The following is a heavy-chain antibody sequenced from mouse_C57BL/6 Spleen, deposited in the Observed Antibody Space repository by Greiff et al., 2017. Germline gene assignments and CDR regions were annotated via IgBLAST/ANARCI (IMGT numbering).Heavy chain of an antibody. J-gene: IGHJ4*01. V-gene: IGHV1-54*01. CDR3: ARPDSSGYPSAMDY. CDR1: GYAFTNYL. Sequence: QVQLQQSGAELVRPGTSVKVSCKASGYAFTNYLIEWVKQRPGQGLEWIGVINPGSGGTNYNEKFKGKATLTADKSSSTTYMQLSSLTSEDSAVYFCARPDSSGYPSAMDYWGQGTSVTVSS. D-gene: IGHD3-2*02. CDR2: INPGSGGT.